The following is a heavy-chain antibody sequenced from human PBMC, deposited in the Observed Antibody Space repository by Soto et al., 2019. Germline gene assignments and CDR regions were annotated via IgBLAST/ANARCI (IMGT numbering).Heavy chain of an antibody. CDR3: ARESPLGGKDHYYYGMDV. Sequence: SVKYSFKAFAGPLSGYAISLVRQAPGQGLEWMGGIIPIFGTANYAQKFQGRVTITADESTSTAYMELRSLRSEDTAVYYCARESPLGGKDHYYYGMDVWGQGTTVTVSS. D-gene: IGHD6-6*01. CDR1: AGPLSGYA. V-gene: IGHV1-69*13. J-gene: IGHJ6*02. CDR2: IIPIFGTA.